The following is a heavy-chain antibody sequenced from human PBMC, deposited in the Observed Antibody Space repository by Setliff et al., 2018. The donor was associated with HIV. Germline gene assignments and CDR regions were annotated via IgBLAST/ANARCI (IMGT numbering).Heavy chain of an antibody. V-gene: IGHV4-59*01. CDR1: CASISSYY. Sequence: PSETLSLTCIVSCASISSYYWSWIRQPPGKGLEWIGYIYYSGSNNYNPSLKSRVTISVDTSKNQFSLKLNSVTAADSAVYYCARAPSNGWYPDAFDIWGQGTMVTVSS. CDR2: IYYSGSN. J-gene: IGHJ3*02. D-gene: IGHD6-19*01. CDR3: ARAPSNGWYPDAFDI.